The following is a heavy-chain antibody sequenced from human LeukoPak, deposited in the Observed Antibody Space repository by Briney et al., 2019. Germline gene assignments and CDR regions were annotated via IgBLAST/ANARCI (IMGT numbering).Heavy chain of an antibody. CDR3: ATFTTVVTPDAFDI. Sequence: SETLSLTCTVSGGSISSYYWSWIRQPPGKGLEWIGYIYYSGSTNYNPSLKSRVTISVDTSKNQFSLKLSSVTAADTAVYYCATFTTVVTPDAFDIWGQGTMVTVYS. CDR1: GGSISSYY. J-gene: IGHJ3*02. CDR2: IYYSGST. V-gene: IGHV4-59*01. D-gene: IGHD4-23*01.